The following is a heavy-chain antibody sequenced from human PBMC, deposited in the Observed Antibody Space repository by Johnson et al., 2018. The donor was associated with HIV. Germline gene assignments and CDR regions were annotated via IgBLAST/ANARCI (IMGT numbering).Heavy chain of an antibody. Sequence: VQLVESGGGLVQPGRSLKLSCAASGFTFSSYWMSWVRQAPGKGLEWVANIKQDGSEKYYVDSVKGRFTISRDNAKNSLYLQMNSLIAEDTAVYYCAERSPILRAFDIWGQGTMVTVSS. J-gene: IGHJ3*02. CDR2: IKQDGSEK. V-gene: IGHV3-7*05. CDR3: AERSPILRAFDI. CDR1: GFTFSSYW.